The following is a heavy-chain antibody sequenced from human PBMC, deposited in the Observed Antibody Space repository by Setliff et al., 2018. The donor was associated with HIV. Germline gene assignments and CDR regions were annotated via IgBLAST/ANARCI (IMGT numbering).Heavy chain of an antibody. J-gene: IGHJ4*02. CDR3: AREFPGGTKGFDY. CDR1: GYTFTSYI. Sequence: ASVKVSCKASGYTFTSYILHWVRQAAGQGLGWVGRIAPSSGGIHYAQKFQDRVTMTRDTSTSTVYMDLSRLRSEDTAVYYCAREFPGGTKGFDYWGQGTLVTVSS. CDR2: IAPSSGGI. V-gene: IGHV1-46*01. D-gene: IGHD1-1*01.